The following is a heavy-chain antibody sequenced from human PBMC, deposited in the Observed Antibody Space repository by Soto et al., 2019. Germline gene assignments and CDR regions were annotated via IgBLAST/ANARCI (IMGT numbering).Heavy chain of an antibody. CDR1: GFTFSSYA. CDR3: ARDYYRFNSGYGFSMDV. CDR2: ISYDGSYK. J-gene: IGHJ6*02. V-gene: IGHV3-30-3*01. D-gene: IGHD5-12*01. Sequence: QVQLVESGGGVVQPGRSLRLSCAASGFTFSSYAMHWVRQAPGKGLELVAVISYDGSYKYYADSVKGRFTISRDNSKNXVYLQMNSLRAEDTAVYYCARDYYRFNSGYGFSMDVWGQGTTVTVSS.